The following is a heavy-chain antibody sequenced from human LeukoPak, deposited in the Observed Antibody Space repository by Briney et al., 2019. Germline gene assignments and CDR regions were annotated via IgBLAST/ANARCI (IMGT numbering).Heavy chain of an antibody. CDR1: GFTFSDYY. V-gene: IGHV3-11*01. D-gene: IGHD6-13*01. Sequence: TGGSLGLSCAASGFTFSDYYMSWIRQAPGKGLEWVSYISSSGSTIYYADSVKGRFTISRDNAENSLYLQMNSLRAEDTAVYYCASSSRNWFDPWGQGTLVTVSS. J-gene: IGHJ5*02. CDR2: ISSSGSTI. CDR3: ASSSRNWFDP.